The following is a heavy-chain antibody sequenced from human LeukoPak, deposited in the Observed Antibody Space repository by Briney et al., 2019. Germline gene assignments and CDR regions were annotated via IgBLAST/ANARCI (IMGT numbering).Heavy chain of an antibody. J-gene: IGHJ4*02. CDR3: ATYCSSTSCLDY. V-gene: IGHV3-30*03. CDR1: GFTFSSYG. CDR2: ISYDGSNK. D-gene: IGHD2-2*01. Sequence: GRSLRLSCAASGFTFSSYGMHWVRQAPGKGLEWVAVISYDGSNKYYADSVKDRFTISRDNSKNTLYLQMNSLRAEDTAVYYCATYCSSTSCLDYWGQGTLVTVSS.